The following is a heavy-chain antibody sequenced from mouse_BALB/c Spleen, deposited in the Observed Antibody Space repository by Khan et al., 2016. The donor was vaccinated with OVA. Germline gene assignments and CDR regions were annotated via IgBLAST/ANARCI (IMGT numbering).Heavy chain of an antibody. CDR3: ARSPYGNYGFAY. CDR2: IWSGGST. V-gene: IGHV2-2*02. D-gene: IGHD2-1*01. Sequence: QVQLKQSGPGLVQPSQSLSITCTVSGFSLTSYGVHWVRQSPGKGLEWLGVIWSGGSTVYNAAFISRLSISKDNSKSQVFFKMNSLQANDTAIYYCARSPYGNYGFAYWGQGTLVTVSA. CDR1: GFSLTSYG. J-gene: IGHJ3*01.